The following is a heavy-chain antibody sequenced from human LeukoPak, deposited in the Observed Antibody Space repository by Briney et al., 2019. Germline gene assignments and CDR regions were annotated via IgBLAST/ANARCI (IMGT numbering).Heavy chain of an antibody. CDR2: IYYSGST. V-gene: IGHV4-39*07. CDR3: ASQLERPYGYYYYGMDV. J-gene: IGHJ6*02. D-gene: IGHD1-1*01. Sequence: SETLSLTCTVSGGSISSSSYYWGWIRQPPGKGLEWIGSIYYSGSTYYNPSLKSRVTISVDTSKNQFSLRLSSVTAADTAVYYCASQLERPYGYYYYGMDVWGQGTTVTVSS. CDR1: GGSISSSSYY.